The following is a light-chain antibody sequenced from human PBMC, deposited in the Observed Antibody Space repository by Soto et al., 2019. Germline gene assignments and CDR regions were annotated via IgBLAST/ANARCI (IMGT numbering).Light chain of an antibody. J-gene: IGLJ3*02. V-gene: IGLV6-57*01. CDR2: EDN. CDR1: SGSIASNY. Sequence: FMLTQPHSVSESPGKTVIISCTRSSGSIASNYVQWYQQRPGSSPTTVIYEDNQRPPGVPDRFSGSIDSSSNSASLTISGLETEDEADYFCQSYDATNQVFGGGTKLTVL. CDR3: QSYDATNQV.